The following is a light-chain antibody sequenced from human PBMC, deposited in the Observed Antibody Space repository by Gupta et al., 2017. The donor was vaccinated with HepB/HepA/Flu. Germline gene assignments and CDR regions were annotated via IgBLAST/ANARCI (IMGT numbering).Light chain of an antibody. J-gene: IGLJ2*01. CDR3: SSWTYTPTLVV. Sequence: QSALTQPASVSGSPGQSITISCTATSSAVGDYNYVSWYQQDPGKAPKLLIYNVVDRRSGVSHRFSGSKSGNTASISSSGLQAEEEADYYCSSWTYTPTLVVFGGGTKLTVL. CDR2: NVV. V-gene: IGLV2-14*03. CDR1: SSAVGDYNY.